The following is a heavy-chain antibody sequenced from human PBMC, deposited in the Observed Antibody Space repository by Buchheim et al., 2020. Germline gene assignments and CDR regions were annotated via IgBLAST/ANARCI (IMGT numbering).Heavy chain of an antibody. CDR1: GGSISNSAYF. Sequence: QLQLQESGPGLVKPSETLSLTCTVSGGSISNSAYFWGWIRQPPGKGPEWIATIRYSGTTYFNPSLQNRLTIPVDTSKNQFSLTLRSVTAADTALYYCARENRDGYRNGVDVWGQGTT. V-gene: IGHV4-39*07. CDR2: IRYSGTT. D-gene: IGHD5-24*01. J-gene: IGHJ6*02. CDR3: ARENRDGYRNGVDV.